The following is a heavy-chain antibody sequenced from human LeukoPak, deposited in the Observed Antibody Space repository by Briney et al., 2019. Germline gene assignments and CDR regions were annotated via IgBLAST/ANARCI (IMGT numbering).Heavy chain of an antibody. V-gene: IGHV3-30*04. CDR1: GFTFSSYA. Sequence: GGSLRLSCAASGFTFSSYAMHWVRQAPGKGLEWEAVISYDGSNKYYADSVKGRFTISRDNSKNTLYLQMNSLRAEDTAVYYCARDGRITIFGVVAYYYMDVWGKGTTVTVSS. CDR2: ISYDGSNK. CDR3: ARDGRITIFGVVAYYYMDV. J-gene: IGHJ6*03. D-gene: IGHD3-3*01.